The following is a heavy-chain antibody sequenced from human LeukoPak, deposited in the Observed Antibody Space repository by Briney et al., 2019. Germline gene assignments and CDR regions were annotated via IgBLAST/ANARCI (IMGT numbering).Heavy chain of an antibody. CDR2: ISSDGSDK. CDR1: GFTFSTYT. Sequence: AGGSLRLSCAASGFTFSTYTMHWVRQAPGKGLEWVAVISSDGSDKYYADSVKGRFTISRDNSKNTLYLQMNSLRAEDTAVYCCARDGGAARSPYDYWGQGTLVTVSS. J-gene: IGHJ4*02. V-gene: IGHV3-30*04. D-gene: IGHD6-6*01. CDR3: ARDGGAARSPYDY.